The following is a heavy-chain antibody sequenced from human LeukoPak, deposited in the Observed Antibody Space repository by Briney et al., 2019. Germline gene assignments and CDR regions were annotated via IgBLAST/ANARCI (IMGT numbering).Heavy chain of an antibody. Sequence: GSLRLSCAASGFTFSSYSMNWVRQAPEKGLEWVSSISSSSSYIYYADSVKGRFTISRDNAKNSLYLQMNSLRAEDTAVYYCARGDSSAAMPRNPWGQGTLVTVSS. CDR3: ARGDSSAAMPRNP. J-gene: IGHJ5*02. CDR2: ISSSSSYI. V-gene: IGHV3-21*01. CDR1: GFTFSSYS. D-gene: IGHD2-2*01.